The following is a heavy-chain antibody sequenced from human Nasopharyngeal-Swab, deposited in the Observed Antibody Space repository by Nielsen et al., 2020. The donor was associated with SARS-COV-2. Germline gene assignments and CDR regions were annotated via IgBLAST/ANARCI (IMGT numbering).Heavy chain of an antibody. V-gene: IGHV4-30-4*01. CDR2: MSYSGSP. D-gene: IGHD2-2*01. CDR1: GGSISSSDYY. CDR3: ARYCSSTSCHNWFDP. Sequence: LRLSCTVSGGSISSSDYYWSWIRQPPGKGLEWIAYMSYSGSPYYNPSLKSRVTISVDTSKNQFSLKLRSVTAADTAVYYCARYCSSTSCHNWFDPWGQGTLVTVSS. J-gene: IGHJ5*02.